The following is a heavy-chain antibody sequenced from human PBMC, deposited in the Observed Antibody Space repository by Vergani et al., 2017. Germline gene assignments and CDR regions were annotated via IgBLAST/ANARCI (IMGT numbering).Heavy chain of an antibody. CDR3: ARIRRRGRSGYDIFDF. CDR2: IDWNDNK. D-gene: IGHD5-12*01. J-gene: IGHJ4*02. Sequence: QVTLRESGPALVKPTQTLTLTCTFSGFSLLTSEMCVSWIRQPPGKALEWLALIDWNDNKYFNTSLKTRLTISKDASKNQVFLTMTNMDPVDTATYYCARIRRRGRSGYDIFDFWGQGILVTVAS. V-gene: IGHV2-70*01. CDR1: GFSLLTSEMC.